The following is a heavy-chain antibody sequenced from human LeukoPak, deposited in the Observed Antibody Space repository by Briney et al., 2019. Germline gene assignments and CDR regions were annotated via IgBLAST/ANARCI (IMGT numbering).Heavy chain of an antibody. V-gene: IGHV3-43*01. D-gene: IGHD3-16*02. Sequence: GGSLRLSCAASGFSFDDYTMHWVRQAPGKGLEWVSLITWDGGSTYYADSVKGRFTISRDNSRISLYLQMNSLRTEDTALYYCAKGYVWGSYREKEYFHHWGQGTLVTVSS. CDR1: GFSFDDYT. CDR3: AKGYVWGSYREKEYFHH. CDR2: ITWDGGST. J-gene: IGHJ1*01.